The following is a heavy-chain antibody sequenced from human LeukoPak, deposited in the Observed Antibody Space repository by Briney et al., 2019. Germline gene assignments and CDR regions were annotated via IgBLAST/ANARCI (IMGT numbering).Heavy chain of an antibody. CDR3: AKFLSTGSTYWFDT. Sequence: GESLQISSQGSGYSFTNYWIGWVRQMPGKGLEWMGIIYPGDSDTRYSPSFQGQVTVSADKSISTAYLQWSSLKASDTAMYYCAKFLSTGSTYWFDTWGQGTLVTVSS. D-gene: IGHD1-1*01. CDR1: GYSFTNYW. J-gene: IGHJ5*02. V-gene: IGHV5-51*01. CDR2: IYPGDSDT.